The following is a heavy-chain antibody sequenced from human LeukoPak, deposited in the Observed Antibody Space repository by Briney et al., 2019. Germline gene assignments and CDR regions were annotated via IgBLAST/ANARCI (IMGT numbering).Heavy chain of an antibody. CDR2: INHSGST. V-gene: IGHV4-34*01. Sequence: KPSETPSLPFAVYGGAFSGFYWSWIPQPPGKGLGLIGEINHSGSTNYNPSLKSRVTISVDTSKNQFSLKLSSVTAADTAVYYCATFPYYYDSSDYWGQGTLVTVSS. D-gene: IGHD3-22*01. J-gene: IGHJ4*02. CDR1: GGAFSGFY. CDR3: ATFPYYYDSSDY.